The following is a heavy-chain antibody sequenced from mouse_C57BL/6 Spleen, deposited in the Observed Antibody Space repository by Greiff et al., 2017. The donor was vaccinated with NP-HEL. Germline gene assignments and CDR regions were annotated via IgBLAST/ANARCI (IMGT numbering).Heavy chain of an antibody. V-gene: IGHV3-6*01. CDR3: ARPLYDYDHAMDY. CDR2: ISYDGSN. CDR1: GYSITSGYY. J-gene: IGHJ4*01. D-gene: IGHD2-4*01. Sequence: EVKLMESGPGLVKPSQSPSLTCSVPGYSITSGYYWNWIRQFPGNKLEWMGYISYDGSNNYNPSLKNRISITRDTSKNQFFLKLNSVTTEDTATYYCARPLYDYDHAMDYWGQGTSVTVSS.